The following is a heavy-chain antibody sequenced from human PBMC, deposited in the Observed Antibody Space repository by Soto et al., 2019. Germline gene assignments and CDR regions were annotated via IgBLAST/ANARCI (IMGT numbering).Heavy chain of an antibody. J-gene: IGHJ4*02. V-gene: IGHV3-73*01. CDR3: YVCFGERGDQ. D-gene: IGHD3-10*01. Sequence: EVHLVESGGGLVQPGGSLKLSCAASEFSFSGSTIHWVRQASEKGLEWVGRIRSKPNSYATAYAASVKGRFTVSRDDSKNTAYLQMNSLKLYDTAVSFCYVCFGERGDQWGQGTLVTVS. CDR1: EFSFSGST. CDR2: IRSKPNSYAT.